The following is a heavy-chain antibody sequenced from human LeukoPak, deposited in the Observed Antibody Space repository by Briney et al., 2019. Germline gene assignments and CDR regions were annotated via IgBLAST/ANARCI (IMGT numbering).Heavy chain of an antibody. CDR2: ISGSGDNT. Sequence: QSGGSLRLSCAASGVTFSSYAMSWVRQAPGKGLEWVSVISGSGDNTYYAGSVKGRFTISRDNSKTTLYLQMNSLRAEDTAVYYCAKDKTYYDFWSGHDAFDIWGQGTMVTVSP. J-gene: IGHJ3*02. CDR3: AKDKTYYDFWSGHDAFDI. V-gene: IGHV3-23*01. D-gene: IGHD3-3*01. CDR1: GVTFSSYA.